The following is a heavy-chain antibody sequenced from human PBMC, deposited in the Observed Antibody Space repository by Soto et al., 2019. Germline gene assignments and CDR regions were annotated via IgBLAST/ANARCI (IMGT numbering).Heavy chain of an antibody. Sequence: QVQLVQSGAEVKKPGASVKVSCKASGYTFTSYDINWVRQATGRGLEWMGWMNPNSGNTGYAQKFQGRVTMTRNTSISTAYMELSSLRSEDPAVYYCARALVYYDYIWGSQEDYFDYWVQGTLVTVSS. D-gene: IGHD3-16*01. CDR3: ARALVYYDYIWGSQEDYFDY. CDR1: GYTFTSYD. CDR2: MNPNSGNT. V-gene: IGHV1-8*01. J-gene: IGHJ4*02.